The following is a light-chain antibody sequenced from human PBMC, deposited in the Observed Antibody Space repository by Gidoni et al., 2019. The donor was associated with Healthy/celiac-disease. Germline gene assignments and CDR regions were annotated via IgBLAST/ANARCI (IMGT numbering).Light chain of an antibody. J-gene: IGLJ3*02. V-gene: IGLV2-14*03. CDR1: SRDVGGYNY. CDR2: DVS. CDR3: NSYTSSSTWV. Sequence: QSALTQPASVSESPGQSITISCTGTSRDVGGYNYVSWYQQHPGKAPKLMIYDVSNRPSGISNRFSGSKSGNTASLTISGLQAKDEADYYCNSYTSSSTWVFGGGTKLTVL.